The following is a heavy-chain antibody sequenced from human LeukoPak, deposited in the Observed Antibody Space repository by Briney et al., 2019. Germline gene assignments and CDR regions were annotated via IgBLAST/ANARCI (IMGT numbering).Heavy chain of an antibody. D-gene: IGHD1-26*01. CDR2: ISGSGGST. V-gene: IGHV3-23*01. Sequence: GRSLRLSCAASGFTFSSYVMSWVRQAPGKGLEWVSAISGSGGSTYYADSVKGRFTISRDNSKNTLYLQMNSLRAEDTAVYYCAKASIVGATTEALYFQHWGQGTLVTVSS. CDR3: AKASIVGATTEALYFQH. CDR1: GFTFSSYV. J-gene: IGHJ1*01.